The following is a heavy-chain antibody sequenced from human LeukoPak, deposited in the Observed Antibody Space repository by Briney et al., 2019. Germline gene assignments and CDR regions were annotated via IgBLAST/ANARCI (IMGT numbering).Heavy chain of an antibody. J-gene: IGHJ5*02. CDR1: GGSISSYY. D-gene: IGHD3-3*01. V-gene: IGHV4-34*01. CDR2: INHSGST. Sequence: SETLSLTCTVSGGSISSYYWSWIRQPPGKGLEWIGEINHSGSTYYNPSLKSRVTISVDTSKNQFSLKLSSVTAADTAVYYCARGGLRFLDPWGQGTLVTVSS. CDR3: ARGGLRFLDP.